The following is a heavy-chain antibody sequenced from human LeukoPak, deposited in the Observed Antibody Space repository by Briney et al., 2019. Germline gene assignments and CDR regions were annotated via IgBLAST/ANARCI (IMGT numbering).Heavy chain of an antibody. CDR1: GGSISSLY. J-gene: IGHJ4*02. Sequence: KSSETLSLTCSVSGGSISSLYWSWIRQPPGKGLEWIGYIYYTGSTNYNPSLKSRVTMFVDMSKNQFSLRLSSVTAADTAVDYCARHRAYSSSSPFDYWGQGTLVTVSS. CDR3: ARHRAYSSSSPFDY. V-gene: IGHV4-59*08. D-gene: IGHD6-6*01. CDR2: IYYTGST.